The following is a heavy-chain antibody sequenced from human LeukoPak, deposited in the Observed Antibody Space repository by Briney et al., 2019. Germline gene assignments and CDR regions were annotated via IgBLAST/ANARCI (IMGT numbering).Heavy chain of an antibody. CDR3: ARPDRAYSGYDWVDY. CDR1: GFTFSSYW. V-gene: IGHV3-7*01. J-gene: IGHJ4*02. Sequence: GGSLRLSCAASGFTFSSYWMSWVRQAPGKGLEWVANIKQDGSEKYYVDSVKGRFTISRDNAKNSLYLQMNSLRAEDTAVYYCARPDRAYSGYDWVDYWGQGTLVTVSS. CDR2: IKQDGSEK. D-gene: IGHD5-12*01.